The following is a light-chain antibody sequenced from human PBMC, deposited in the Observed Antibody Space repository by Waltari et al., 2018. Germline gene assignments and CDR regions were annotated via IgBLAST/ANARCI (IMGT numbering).Light chain of an antibody. J-gene: IGKJ1*01. CDR2: AAS. CDR3: QQSYSSPPT. V-gene: IGKV1-39*01. CDR1: QSISIY. Sequence: DIQMTQSPSSLSASVGDRVTITCRASQSISIYLNWYQQKPGKAPKLLIYAASSLQGGVPSMFSGSGSGTDFTLTISSLQPEDFATYNCQQSYSSPPTFGQGTKVEIK.